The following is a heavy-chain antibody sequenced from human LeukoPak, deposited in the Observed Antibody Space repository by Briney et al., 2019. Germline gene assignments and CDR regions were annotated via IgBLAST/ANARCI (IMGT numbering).Heavy chain of an antibody. Sequence: ASVKVSCKASGYTFTSYGTNWVRQAPGQGLEWMGWISAHNGNTNYAQKFHGRVTMTRDTSISTAYMELSRLRSDDTAVYYCAREVEYCSSTSCSNWFDPWGQGTLVTVSS. CDR2: ISAHNGNT. D-gene: IGHD2-2*01. V-gene: IGHV1-18*01. CDR3: AREVEYCSSTSCSNWFDP. CDR1: GYTFTSYG. J-gene: IGHJ5*02.